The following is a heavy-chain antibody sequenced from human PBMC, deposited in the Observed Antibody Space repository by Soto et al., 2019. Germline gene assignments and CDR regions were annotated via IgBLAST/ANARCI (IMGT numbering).Heavy chain of an antibody. CDR3: ARAVADTMVRGVYYGMDV. V-gene: IGHV4-30-4*01. Sequence: SETLSLTCTVSGGSISSGDYYWSWIRQPPGKGLEWIGYIYYSGSTYYNPSLKSRVTISVDTSKNQFSLKLSSVTAADTAVYYCARAVADTMVRGVYYGMDVWGQGTTVTVS. CDR1: GGSISSGDYY. J-gene: IGHJ6*02. CDR2: IYYSGST. D-gene: IGHD3-10*01.